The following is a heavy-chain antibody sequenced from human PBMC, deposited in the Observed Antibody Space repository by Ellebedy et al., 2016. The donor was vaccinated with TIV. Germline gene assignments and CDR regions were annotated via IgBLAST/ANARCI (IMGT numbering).Heavy chain of an antibody. J-gene: IGHJ4*02. CDR2: ISAYNGNT. CDR3: ARDFGHYSYFDY. D-gene: IGHD3-10*01. CDR1: GYTFTSYA. V-gene: IGHV1-18*01. Sequence: AASVKVSCKASGYTFTSYAMHWVRQAPGQGLEWMGWISAYNGNTNYAQKLQGRVTMTTDTSTSTAYMELRSLRSDDTAVYYCARDFGHYSYFDYWGQGTLVTVSS.